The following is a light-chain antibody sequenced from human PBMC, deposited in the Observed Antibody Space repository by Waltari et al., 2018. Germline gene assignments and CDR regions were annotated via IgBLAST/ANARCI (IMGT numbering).Light chain of an antibody. CDR3: AAWDDSLSGWV. CDR1: SSNIGSNS. V-gene: IGLV1-47*01. CDR2: RNN. J-gene: IGLJ3*02. Sequence: QSVLTQPPSASGTPGQRVTISCSGSSSNIGSNSVYWYQQLPGTAPKRLVYRNNPRPSGVPDRFSGSKSGTSAALAISGLRSEDEADYYCAAWDDSLSGWVFGGGTKLTVL.